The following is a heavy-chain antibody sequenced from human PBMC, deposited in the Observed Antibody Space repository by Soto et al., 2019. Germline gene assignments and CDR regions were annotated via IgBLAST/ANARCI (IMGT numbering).Heavy chain of an antibody. CDR3: GRGKQQLAPITYYYYGMDV. V-gene: IGHV1-69*13. J-gene: IGHJ6*02. CDR1: GGTFSSYA. Sequence: ASVKVSCKASGGTFSSYAISWVRQAPGQGLEWMGGIIPIFGTANYAQKFQGRVTITADESTSTAYMELSSLRSEDTAVYYCGRGKQQLAPITYYYYGMDVWGQGTTVTVSS. D-gene: IGHD6-13*01. CDR2: IIPIFGTA.